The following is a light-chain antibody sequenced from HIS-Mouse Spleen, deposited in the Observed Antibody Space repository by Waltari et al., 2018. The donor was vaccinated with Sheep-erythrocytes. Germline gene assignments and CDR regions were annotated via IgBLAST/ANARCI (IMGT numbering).Light chain of an antibody. Sequence: QSARTQPRPVSGSPGPSVTITCPGTSSDVGGYNYVSWYQQHPGKAPKLMIYDVSKRPSGVPDRFSGSKSGNTASLTISGLQAEDEADYYCCSYAGSYNHVFATGTKVTVL. CDR2: DVS. V-gene: IGLV2-11*01. CDR1: SSDVGGYNY. CDR3: CSYAGSYNHV. J-gene: IGLJ1*01.